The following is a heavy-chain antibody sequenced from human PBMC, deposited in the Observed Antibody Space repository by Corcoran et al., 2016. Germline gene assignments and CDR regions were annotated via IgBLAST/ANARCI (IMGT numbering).Heavy chain of an antibody. D-gene: IGHD3-22*01. Sequence: QVQLVQSGAEVKKPGASVKVSCKASGYTFTSYAMHWVRQAPGQRLEWMGWINAGNGNTKYSQKFQGRVTITRDTSASTAYMELSSLGSEDTAVYYCASCSYDSRAFDYWGQGTLVTVSS. CDR2: INAGNGNT. J-gene: IGHJ4*02. CDR3: ASCSYDSRAFDY. CDR1: GYTFTSYA. V-gene: IGHV1-3*01.